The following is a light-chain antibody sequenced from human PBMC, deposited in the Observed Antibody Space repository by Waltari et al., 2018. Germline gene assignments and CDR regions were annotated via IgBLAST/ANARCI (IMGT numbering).Light chain of an antibody. J-gene: IGLJ3*02. Sequence: QSVLTQPPSTSGTPGQRVTIACSGSSPIIGPYYVYWYHQLPGTAPKLLIYRNNQRPSGVPDRFSGSKSGTSASLAISGLRSEDEADYYCATWDDSLTAWVFGGGTKLTVL. CDR3: ATWDDSLTAWV. V-gene: IGLV1-47*01. CDR2: RNN. CDR1: SPIIGPYY.